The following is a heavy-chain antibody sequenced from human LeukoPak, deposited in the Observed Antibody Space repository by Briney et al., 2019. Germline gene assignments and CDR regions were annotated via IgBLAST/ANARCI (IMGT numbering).Heavy chain of an antibody. CDR2: IYYSGST. CDR1: GGSISSYY. Sequence: SETLSLTCTVSGGSISSYYWSWIRQPPGKGPEWIGYIYYSGSTNYNPSLKSRVTISVDTSKNQFSLKLSSVTAADTAVHYCARYLYYGSGSPANWFDPWGQGTLVTVSS. CDR3: ARYLYYGSGSPANWFDP. V-gene: IGHV4-59*01. J-gene: IGHJ5*02. D-gene: IGHD3-10*01.